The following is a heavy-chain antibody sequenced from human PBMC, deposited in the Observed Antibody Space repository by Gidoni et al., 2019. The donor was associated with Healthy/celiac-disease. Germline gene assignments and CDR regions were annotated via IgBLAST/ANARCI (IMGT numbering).Heavy chain of an antibody. V-gene: IGHV3-30*18. CDR2: ISYDGSNK. J-gene: IGHJ3*02. Sequence: QVQLVESGGGVVQPGRSLRLSCAASGFTFSSYGMHWVRQAPGKGLEWVAVISYDGSNKYYADSVKGRFTISRDNSKNTLYLQMNSLRAEDTAVYYCAKAYPILHIFVGAFDIWGQGTMVTVSS. D-gene: IGHD2-21*01. CDR1: GFTFSSYG. CDR3: AKAYPILHIFVGAFDI.